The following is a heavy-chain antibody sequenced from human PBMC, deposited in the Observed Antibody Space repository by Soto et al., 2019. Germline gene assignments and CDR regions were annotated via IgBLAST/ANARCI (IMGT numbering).Heavy chain of an antibody. Sequence: SQTLSLTCAFSAGSLSSSNWWSWVRQPPGKGLEWIGEIYHSGSTNYNPTLKSRVTITVDKSKNQFSLKLSSVTAADTAVYYCARRVTYYYDSSGSRWFDPWGQGTLVTVSS. CDR1: AGSLSSSNW. J-gene: IGHJ5*02. CDR3: ARRVTYYYDSSGSRWFDP. CDR2: IYHSGST. D-gene: IGHD3-22*01. V-gene: IGHV4-4*02.